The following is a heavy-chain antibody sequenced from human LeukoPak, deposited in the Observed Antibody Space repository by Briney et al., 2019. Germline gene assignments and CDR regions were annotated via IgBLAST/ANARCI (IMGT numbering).Heavy chain of an antibody. CDR2: VWYDGTNI. CDR1: GFTFSTYG. Sequence: GGSLRLSCAASGFTFSTYGMHWVRQAPGKGLEWVAVVWYDGTNIHYVDSVKGRFTISRDNSKSTLYLQMNSLTAEDTAVYYCARWRYSGTYYFDYWGQGTLVTVSS. J-gene: IGHJ4*02. D-gene: IGHD1-26*01. CDR3: ARWRYSGTYYFDY. V-gene: IGHV3-33*01.